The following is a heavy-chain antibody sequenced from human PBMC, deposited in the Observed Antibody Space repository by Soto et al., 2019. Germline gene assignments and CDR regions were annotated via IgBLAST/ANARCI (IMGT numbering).Heavy chain of an antibody. D-gene: IGHD5-18*01. CDR3: ARVGSRDAYNYVLDQ. J-gene: IGHJ1*01. Sequence: QVQVVQSGAEVKKPGSSVKIYCKASGRIFSSFPTSWVRQVPGQGLEWMGGVISASGSVTYAPKFQGRVTMTAVNSAGIGYMELTSLTSEDTAIYYCARVGSRDAYNYVLDQWGPGTIVTVSS. CDR1: GRIFSSFP. V-gene: IGHV1-69*06. CDR2: VISASGSV.